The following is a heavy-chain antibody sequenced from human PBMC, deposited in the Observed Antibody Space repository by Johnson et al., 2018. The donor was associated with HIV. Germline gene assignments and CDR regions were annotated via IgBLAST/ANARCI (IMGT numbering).Heavy chain of an antibody. Sequence: QVLLVESGGGVVRPGGSLRLSCAASGFTFDDYGMSWVRQAPGKGLEWVAVISYDGSNKYYADSVKGRFTISRDNSKNTLYLQMNSLRAEDTAVYYCARDQRLAAVATDGFDVWGQGTMVTVSS. J-gene: IGHJ3*01. CDR2: ISYDGSNK. V-gene: IGHV3-30*03. CDR3: ARDQRLAAVATDGFDV. D-gene: IGHD6-13*01. CDR1: GFTFDDYG.